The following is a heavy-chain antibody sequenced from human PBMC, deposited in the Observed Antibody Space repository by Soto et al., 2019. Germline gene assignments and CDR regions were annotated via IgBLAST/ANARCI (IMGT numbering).Heavy chain of an antibody. CDR2: VSNDGNRK. D-gene: IGHD3-22*01. J-gene: IGHJ5*01. V-gene: IGHV3-30*03. CDR3: ARWVGGSMYDDSGKYDS. CDR1: GFTLSDSG. Sequence: QVQLVESGGGVVQPGRSLRLTCAASGFTLSDSGMHWVRQAPGKGLEWVALVSNDGNRKYYADSVKGRFTISRDNSENTLYLQMNSLRAEDTAVYYCARWVGGSMYDDSGKYDSWGQGTLVTVSS.